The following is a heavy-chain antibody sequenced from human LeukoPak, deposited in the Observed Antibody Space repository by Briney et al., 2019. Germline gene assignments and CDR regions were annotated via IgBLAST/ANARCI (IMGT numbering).Heavy chain of an antibody. Sequence: PGGSLRLSCAASGFTFSSYRMSWARQAPGKGLEWVANIKQDGSEKYYVDSVKGRFTISRDNAKNSLYLQMNSLRAEDTAVYYCARSSSGSGSYRVDYWGQGTLVTVSS. CDR3: ARSSSGSGSYRVDY. V-gene: IGHV3-7*04. CDR1: GFTFSSYR. J-gene: IGHJ4*02. CDR2: IKQDGSEK. D-gene: IGHD3-10*01.